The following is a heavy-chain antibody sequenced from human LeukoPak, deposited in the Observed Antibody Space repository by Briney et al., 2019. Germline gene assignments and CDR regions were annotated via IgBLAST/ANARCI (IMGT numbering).Heavy chain of an antibody. CDR2: ISGSGGST. V-gene: IGHV3-23*01. Sequence: GGSLRLSCAASGFTFSSYAMSWVRQAPGKGLEWVSAISGSGGSTYYADSVKGRFTISRDNSKSTLYLQMNSLRAEDTAVYYCAKEGDYDFWSGYFYYFDYWGQGTLVTVSS. J-gene: IGHJ4*02. CDR1: GFTFSSYA. CDR3: AKEGDYDFWSGYFYYFDY. D-gene: IGHD3-3*01.